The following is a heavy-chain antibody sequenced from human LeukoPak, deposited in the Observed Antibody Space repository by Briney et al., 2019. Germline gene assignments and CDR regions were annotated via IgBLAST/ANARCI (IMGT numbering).Heavy chain of an antibody. CDR3: ARDKGYSYGYGY. CDR2: ISSSSSYI. D-gene: IGHD5-18*01. J-gene: IGHJ4*02. V-gene: IGHV3-21*01. CDR1: GFTFSSYS. Sequence: GGSLRLSCAASGFTFSSYSMNWVRQAPVKGLEWVSSISSSSSYIYYADSVKGRFTISRDNAKNSLYLQMNSLRAEDTAVYYCARDKGYSYGYGYWGQGTLVTVSS.